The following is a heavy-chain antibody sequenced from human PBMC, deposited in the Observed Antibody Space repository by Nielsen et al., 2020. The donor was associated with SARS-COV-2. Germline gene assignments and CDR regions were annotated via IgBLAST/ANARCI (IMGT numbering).Heavy chain of an antibody. CDR2: ISISSSSF. Sequence: GESLKISCAASGFTFSSYSMNWVRQAPGKGLEWVSSISISSSSFYYTDSVRGRFTISRDNAKSSLYLQLTSLRAEDTAVYYRARAYHNYYYAMDVWGQGTTVTVSS. CDR1: GFTFSSYS. D-gene: IGHD1-14*01. CDR3: ARAYHNYYYAMDV. J-gene: IGHJ6*02. V-gene: IGHV3-21*01.